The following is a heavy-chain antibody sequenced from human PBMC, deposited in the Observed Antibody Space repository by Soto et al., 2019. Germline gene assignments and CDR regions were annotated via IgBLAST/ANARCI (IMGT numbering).Heavy chain of an antibody. D-gene: IGHD2-15*01. V-gene: IGHV3-7*01. J-gene: IGHJ4*02. Sequence: EVQLVESGGGLVQSGGSLRLSCIASGFSLTQYWMSWVRQTPRKGLEWVAKINEDGTKRDYMESVEGRFTISRDNAKNSVSLQMNSLRADDTAVYFCTRWDGRCSGGSCFFDSWGQATLVTVSS. CDR3: TRWDGRCSGGSCFFDS. CDR1: GFSLTQYW. CDR2: INEDGTKR.